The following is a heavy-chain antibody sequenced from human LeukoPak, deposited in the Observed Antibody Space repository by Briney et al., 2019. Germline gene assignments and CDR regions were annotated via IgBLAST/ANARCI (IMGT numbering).Heavy chain of an antibody. CDR3: ARIEGWLRGYILY. CDR2: IYSDGNT. J-gene: IGHJ4*02. D-gene: IGHD5-12*01. V-gene: IGHV3-53*01. CDR1: GISVSSNY. Sequence: GGSRRLSCAASGISVSSNYMSWVRQAPGKGLEWVSVIYSDGNTYQAESLKGRFAVSRDSSKNTLYLQMNSLRLEDTAVYYCARIEGWLRGYILYWGQGTLVTVSS.